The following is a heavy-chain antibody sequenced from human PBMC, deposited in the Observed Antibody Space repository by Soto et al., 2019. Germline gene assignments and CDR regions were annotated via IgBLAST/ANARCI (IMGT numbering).Heavy chain of an antibody. CDR2: INHSGST. Sequence: SETLSLTCGVYGGSFSGDYWSWIRQSPGKGLEWIGEINHSGSTKHNPSLRSRVTISVDTSKNHFSLNLSSVTAADTAVYYCAGDPPMVRGVVITGDYYYGFDVWGQGTTVTVSS. CDR1: GGSFSGDY. CDR3: AGDPPMVRGVVITGDYYYGFDV. J-gene: IGHJ6*02. D-gene: IGHD3-10*01. V-gene: IGHV4-34*01.